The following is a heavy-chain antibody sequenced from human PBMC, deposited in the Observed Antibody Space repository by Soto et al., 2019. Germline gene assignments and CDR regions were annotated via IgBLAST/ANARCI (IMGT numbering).Heavy chain of an antibody. J-gene: IGHJ4*02. Sequence: GGSLRLSCAASGFTFSSYAMSWVRQAPGKGLEWVSAISGSGGSTYYADSVKGRFTISRDNSKNTLYLQMNSLRDEDTAVYYCAKDRYKLRDTMVRGVTHGPFDYWGQGTLVTVSS. CDR1: GFTFSSYA. CDR3: AKDRYKLRDTMVRGVTHGPFDY. D-gene: IGHD3-10*01. CDR2: ISGSGGST. V-gene: IGHV3-23*01.